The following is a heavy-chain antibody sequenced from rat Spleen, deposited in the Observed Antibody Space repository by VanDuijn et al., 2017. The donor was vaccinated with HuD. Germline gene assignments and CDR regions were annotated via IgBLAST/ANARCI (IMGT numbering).Heavy chain of an antibody. CDR3: TRGSSYDY. CDR2: ITNASGRT. D-gene: IGHD1-2*01. Sequence: EVQLVESGGGLVQPGRSLKLSCVASGFTFNNYWMTWIRQAPGKGLEWVASITNASGRTYYPDSVKGRFTISRDTTQNTLYLQMNSLRSEDTATYYCTRGSSYDYWGQGVMVTVSS. J-gene: IGHJ2*01. V-gene: IGHV5-31*01. CDR1: GFTFNNYW.